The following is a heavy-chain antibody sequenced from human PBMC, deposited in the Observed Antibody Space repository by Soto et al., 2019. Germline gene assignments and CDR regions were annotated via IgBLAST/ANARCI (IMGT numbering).Heavy chain of an antibody. D-gene: IGHD5-18*01. V-gene: IGHV3-11*01. CDR1: GFTFSDYY. CDR2: ITSSGSTT. Sequence: GGPLRLSCAASGFTFSDYYMSWIRQAPGKGLEWVSSITSSGSTTYYTDSVKGRFTISRDNAKNTLYLQMNSLRAEDTAVYYCARERYSYGPYYFDYWGQGTLVTVSS. J-gene: IGHJ4*02. CDR3: ARERYSYGPYYFDY.